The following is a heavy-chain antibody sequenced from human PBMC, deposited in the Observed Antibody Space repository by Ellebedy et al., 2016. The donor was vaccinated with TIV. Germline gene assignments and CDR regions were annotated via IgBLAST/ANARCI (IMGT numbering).Heavy chain of an antibody. D-gene: IGHD6-13*01. J-gene: IGHJ4*02. V-gene: IGHV1-46*01. CDR3: ARGCHGIAAAGTDWDY. Sequence: ASVKVSCXASGYTFTSYYMHWVRQAPGQGLEWMGIINPSGGSTSYAQKFQGRVTITADESTSTVYMELSSLRSEDTAVYYCARGCHGIAAAGTDWDYWGQGTLVTVSS. CDR1: GYTFTSYY. CDR2: INPSGGST.